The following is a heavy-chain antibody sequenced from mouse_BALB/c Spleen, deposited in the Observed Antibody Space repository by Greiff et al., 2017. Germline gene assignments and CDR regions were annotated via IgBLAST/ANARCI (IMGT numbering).Heavy chain of an antibody. D-gene: IGHD2-2*01. CDR2: ISYDGSN. CDR1: GYSITSGYY. CDR3: ARDDGYDDGFAY. V-gene: IGHV3-6*02. J-gene: IGHJ3*01. Sequence: EVQLVESGPGLVKPSQSLSLTCSVTGYSITSGYYWYWIRQFPGNKLEWMGYISYDGSNNYNPSLKNRISITRDTSKNQFFLKLNSVTTEDTATYYCARDDGYDDGFAYWGQGTLVTVSA.